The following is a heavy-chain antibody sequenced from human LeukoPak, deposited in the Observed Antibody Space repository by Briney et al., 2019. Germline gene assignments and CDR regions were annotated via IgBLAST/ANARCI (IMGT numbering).Heavy chain of an antibody. CDR3: ARSDGYPTYFDY. D-gene: IGHD5-24*01. Sequence: GASVKVSCKASGYTFTGYYMHWVRQAPGQGLEWMGWISAYNGNTNYAQKLQGRVTMTTDTSTSTAYMELRSLRSDDTAVYYCARSDGYPTYFDYWGQGTLVTVSS. J-gene: IGHJ4*02. CDR1: GYTFTGYY. V-gene: IGHV1-18*04. CDR2: ISAYNGNT.